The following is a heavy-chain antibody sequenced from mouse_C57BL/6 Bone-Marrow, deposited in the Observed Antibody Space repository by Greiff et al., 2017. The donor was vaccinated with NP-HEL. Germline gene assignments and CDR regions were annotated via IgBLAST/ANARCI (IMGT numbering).Heavy chain of an antibody. CDR2: IYPRSGNT. Sequence: QVQLKESGAELARPGASVKLSCKASGYTFTSYGISWVKQRTGQGLEWIGEIYPRSGNTYYNEKFKGKATLTADKSSSTAYMELRSLTSEDSAVYFCARWTTVVAHYFDYWGQGTTLTVSS. D-gene: IGHD1-1*01. J-gene: IGHJ2*01. CDR3: ARWTTVVAHYFDY. CDR1: GYTFTSYG. V-gene: IGHV1-81*01.